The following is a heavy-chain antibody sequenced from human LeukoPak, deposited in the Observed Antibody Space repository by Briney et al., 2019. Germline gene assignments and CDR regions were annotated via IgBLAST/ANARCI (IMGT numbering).Heavy chain of an antibody. CDR3: ARHREIQYSGSPGEI. J-gene: IGHJ3*02. V-gene: IGHV4-39*01. CDR2: ISYSGTT. CDR1: GGSINSYY. Sequence: PSETLSLTCTVSGGSINSYYWGWFRQPPGKGLEWVGSISYSGTTYYHPSLKNRVTTSVDTSKTHFSLRLSSLTAADTAVFYCARHREIQYSGSPGEIWGQGTMVTVSS. D-gene: IGHD1-26*01.